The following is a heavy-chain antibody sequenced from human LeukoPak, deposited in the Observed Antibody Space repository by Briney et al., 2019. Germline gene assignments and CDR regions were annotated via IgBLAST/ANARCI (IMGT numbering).Heavy chain of an antibody. J-gene: IGHJ6*03. V-gene: IGHV4-59*01. CDR1: GGSISSYY. Sequence: PSETLSLTCTLSGGSISSYYWSWIRQPPGKGLEWIGYIYYSGSTNYNPSLKSRVTISVDTSKNQFSLKLSSVTAADTAVYYCARTTTVTYYYYYMDVWGKGTTVTVSS. CDR3: ARTTTVTYYYYYMDV. D-gene: IGHD4-11*01. CDR2: IYYSGST.